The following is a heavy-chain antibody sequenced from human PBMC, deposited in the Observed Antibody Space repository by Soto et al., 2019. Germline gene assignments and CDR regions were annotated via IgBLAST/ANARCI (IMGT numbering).Heavy chain of an antibody. Sequence: QVHLIQSGAEVKKPGSSVKVSCKASGGTFNNYAFSWVRQAPGQGLEWMGGIIPVFSATHYAQRFQGRVTITADESTTTVYMELTSLTSQDTAVYYCARVTSMVRGVIDNWFDPWGHGTLVTVSS. CDR3: ARVTSMVRGVIDNWFDP. V-gene: IGHV1-69*01. CDR1: GGTFNNYA. J-gene: IGHJ5*02. D-gene: IGHD3-10*01. CDR2: IIPVFSAT.